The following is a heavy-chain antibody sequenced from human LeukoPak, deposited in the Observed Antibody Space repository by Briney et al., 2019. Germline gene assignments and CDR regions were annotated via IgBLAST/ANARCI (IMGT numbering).Heavy chain of an antibody. J-gene: IGHJ3*02. V-gene: IGHV1-46*01. CDR2: INPSGGST. CDR3: ARSGTGYSSGLAPAYAFDI. Sequence: ASVKVSCKASGYTFTSYYMHWVRQAPGQGPEWMGIINPSGGSTSYAQKFQGRVTMTRDTSTSTVYMELSSLRSEDTAVYYCARSGTGYSSGLAPAYAFDIWGQGTMVTVSS. CDR1: GYTFTSYY. D-gene: IGHD6-19*01.